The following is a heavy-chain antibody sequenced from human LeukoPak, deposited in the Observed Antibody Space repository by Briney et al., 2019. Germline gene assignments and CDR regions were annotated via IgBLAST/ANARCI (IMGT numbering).Heavy chain of an antibody. D-gene: IGHD3-3*01. V-gene: IGHV4-39*07. J-gene: IGHJ4*02. Sequence: GSLRLSCAASGFSFSSYNMNWVRQPPGKGLEWIGSIYYSGSTYYNPSLKSRVTISVDTSKNQFSLKLSSVTAADTAVYYCARGLYYDFWSGYYTPIDYWGQGTLVTVSS. CDR1: GFSFSSYN. CDR3: ARGLYYDFWSGYYTPIDY. CDR2: IYYSGST.